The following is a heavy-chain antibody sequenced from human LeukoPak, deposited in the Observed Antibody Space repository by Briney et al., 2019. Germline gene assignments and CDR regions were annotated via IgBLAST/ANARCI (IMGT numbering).Heavy chain of an antibody. V-gene: IGHV3-7*01. D-gene: IGHD1-7*01. Sequence: GGSLRLSCAASGFTFSSYGMSWVRQAPGKGLEWVANIKQDGSEKYYVDSVKGRFTISRDNAKNSLCLQMNSLRAEDTAVYYCARVLAGTRVGMAFDIWGQGTMVTVSS. CDR1: GFTFSSYG. CDR3: ARVLAGTRVGMAFDI. J-gene: IGHJ3*02. CDR2: IKQDGSEK.